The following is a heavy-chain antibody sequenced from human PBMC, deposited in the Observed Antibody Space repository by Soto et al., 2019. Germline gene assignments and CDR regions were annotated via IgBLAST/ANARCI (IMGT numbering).Heavy chain of an antibody. V-gene: IGHV4-34*01. J-gene: IGHJ3*02. Sequence: SETLSLTCAVYGGSFSGYYWSWIRQPPGKGLEWIGEINHSGSTNYNPSLKSRVTIPVDTSKNQFSLKLSSVTAADTAVYYCARGGYPNIVVVPAANSDDAFDIWGQGTMVTVSS. CDR2: INHSGST. D-gene: IGHD2-2*01. CDR3: ARGGYPNIVVVPAANSDDAFDI. CDR1: GGSFSGYY.